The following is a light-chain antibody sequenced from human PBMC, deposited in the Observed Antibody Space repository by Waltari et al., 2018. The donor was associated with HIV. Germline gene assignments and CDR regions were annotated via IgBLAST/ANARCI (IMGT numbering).Light chain of an antibody. Sequence: YVLTQPPSVSVAPGAAATISCGGWHIARTSVHWYRQHPGQAPVLVILFNSDRPSGLPDRCSGSTSGNTATLTISRVEVGDEADYYCQVWDSTNHHVVFGGGTELTVL. J-gene: IGLJ3*02. CDR2: FNS. V-gene: IGLV3-21*04. CDR1: HIARTS. CDR3: QVWDSTNHHVV.